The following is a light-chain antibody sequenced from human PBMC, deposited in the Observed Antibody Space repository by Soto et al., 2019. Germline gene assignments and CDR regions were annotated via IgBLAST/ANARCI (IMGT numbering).Light chain of an antibody. CDR2: GAS. Sequence: DIQMTQSPSSLSASVGDRFTISCRASESISTWLAWYQQKPGKAPKLLIYGASSLESGVPPRFSGDGSETDFTLTISSLQRDDFGTYYCQQFNNYPLTFGQGTRLEIK. V-gene: IGKV1-5*03. CDR3: QQFNNYPLT. CDR1: ESISTW. J-gene: IGKJ5*01.